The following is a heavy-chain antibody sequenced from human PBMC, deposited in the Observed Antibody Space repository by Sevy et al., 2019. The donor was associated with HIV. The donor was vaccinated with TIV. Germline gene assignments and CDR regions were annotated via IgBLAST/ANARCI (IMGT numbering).Heavy chain of an antibody. Sequence: GGSLRLSCVASGFTLSSHGMHWVRQAPGKGLEWVALIWYDGSHKFYADSVKGRFTISRDNTKNTLYLQMNSLRAEDTAVYYCARTYDFWSTYYMGSYYYYGMDVWGQGTTVTISS. V-gene: IGHV3-33*01. J-gene: IGHJ6*02. D-gene: IGHD3-3*01. CDR2: IWYDGSHK. CDR3: ARTYDFWSTYYMGSYYYYGMDV. CDR1: GFTLSSHG.